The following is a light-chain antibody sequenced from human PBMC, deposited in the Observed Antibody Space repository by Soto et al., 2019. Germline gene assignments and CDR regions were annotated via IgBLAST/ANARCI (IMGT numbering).Light chain of an antibody. CDR2: GAS. V-gene: IGKV3D-20*02. Sequence: IVLTQSPGTLSLSPGERATLSCRASQSVSNNYLAWYQQKPGQAPRLLIFGASSRATGIPDRFSGSGSGTDFTLTISSLEPEDFAVYYCQQRSNWPPTFGQGTKVDIK. CDR3: QQRSNWPPT. CDR1: QSVSNNY. J-gene: IGKJ1*01.